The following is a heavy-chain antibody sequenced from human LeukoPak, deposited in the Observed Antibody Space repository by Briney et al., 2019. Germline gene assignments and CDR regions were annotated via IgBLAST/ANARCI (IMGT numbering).Heavy chain of an antibody. CDR2: IYTSGST. CDR3: ARERGGYNWAYDAFDI. CDR1: GGSISSGSYY. J-gene: IGHJ3*02. Sequence: PSETLSLTCTVSGGSISSGSYYWSWIRQPAGEGLEWIGRIYTSGSTNYNPSLKSRVTISVDTSKNQFSLKLSSVTAADTAVYYCARERGGYNWAYDAFDIWGRGTMVTVSS. V-gene: IGHV4-61*02. D-gene: IGHD5-24*01.